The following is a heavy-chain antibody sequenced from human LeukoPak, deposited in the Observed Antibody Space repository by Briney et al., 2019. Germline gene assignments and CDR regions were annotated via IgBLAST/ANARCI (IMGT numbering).Heavy chain of an antibody. V-gene: IGHV3-48*03. J-gene: IGHJ6*03. CDR2: IGSSGSTI. Sequence: QPGGSLRLSCAASGFTFSSYEMNWVRQAPGKGLEWISYIGSSGSTIYYADSVKGRFTISRDNAKNSVYLHMNSLRAEDTALYYCARLSAYYYGSFFYYYMDVWGKGTTVTVSS. CDR3: ARLSAYYYGSFFYYYMDV. CDR1: GFTFSSYE. D-gene: IGHD3-10*01.